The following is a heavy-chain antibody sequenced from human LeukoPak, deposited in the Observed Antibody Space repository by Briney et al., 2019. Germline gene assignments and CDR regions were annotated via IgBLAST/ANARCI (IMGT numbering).Heavy chain of an antibody. Sequence: GSLLLSCAASGFTFISYAMNWVRPAPGKGLEWVSTITDSAGDTYYGDSLKGRFTISRDKSNNTLFLQMNSLRAEDTAIYYCAKSGGYYYPFDYWGQGTLVTVSS. J-gene: IGHJ4*02. CDR2: ITDSAGDT. CDR3: AKSGGYYYPFDY. D-gene: IGHD3-22*01. CDR1: GFTFISYA. V-gene: IGHV3-23*01.